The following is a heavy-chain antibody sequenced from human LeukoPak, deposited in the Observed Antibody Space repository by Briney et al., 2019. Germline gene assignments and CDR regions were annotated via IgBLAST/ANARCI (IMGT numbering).Heavy chain of an antibody. CDR2: VSDNGGTT. Sequence: GGSLRLSCSASGFTFRSHAMHWVRQAPGKGLEYVSSVSDNGGTTYYAHSVKGRFTISRDNSKNTLYLQLSSLRAEDTAVYYCAADHGGSYFPTRFDYWGQGTLVTVSS. J-gene: IGHJ4*02. D-gene: IGHD1-26*01. V-gene: IGHV3-64D*09. CDR3: AADHGGSYFPTRFDY. CDR1: GFTFRSHA.